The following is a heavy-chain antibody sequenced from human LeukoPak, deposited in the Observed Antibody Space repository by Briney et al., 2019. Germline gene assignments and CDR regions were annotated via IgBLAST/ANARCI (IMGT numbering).Heavy chain of an antibody. J-gene: IGHJ5*02. CDR2: IYSSGYT. CDR3: ARGTSNAWYDWFDL. V-gene: IGHV4-4*07. CDR1: DASINNFY. Sequence: SETLSLTCTVSDASINNFYWSWIRQPAGKGLEWIGRIYSSGYTDYHPSLKSRVTMSVDTSKNQFSLRLISLTAADTAVYYCARGTSNAWYDWFDLWGQGALVTVPS. D-gene: IGHD6-13*01.